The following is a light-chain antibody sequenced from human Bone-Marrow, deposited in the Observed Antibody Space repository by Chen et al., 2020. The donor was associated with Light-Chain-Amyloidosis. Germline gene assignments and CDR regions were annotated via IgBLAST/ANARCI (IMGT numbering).Light chain of an antibody. J-gene: IGLJ2*01. CDR2: RDT. Sequence: SYELTQPPSAFVSSGQKARSTCSRDDVPTKYADWYQQKPGQAPVLVIQRDTERPSGISERFSGSSSGTTATLTISGVQAEDEADYHCQSADSSGTYEVIFGGGTKLTVL. V-gene: IGLV3-25*03. CDR1: DVPTKY. CDR3: QSADSSGTYEVI.